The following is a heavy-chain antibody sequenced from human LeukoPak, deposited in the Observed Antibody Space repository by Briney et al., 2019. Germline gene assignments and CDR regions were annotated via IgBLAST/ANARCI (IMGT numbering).Heavy chain of an antibody. V-gene: IGHV3-9*01. J-gene: IGHJ4*02. CDR1: GFTFDNYA. Sequence: GGSLRLSCAASGFTFDNYAMHWVRQAPGKGLEWVSGIAWNSGNTGFADSVKGRFTISRDNAENSLYLQMNSLTPEDTAFYFCAKDTNSYGSGSSYNPWGPFDSWGQGTLVPVSS. CDR2: IAWNSGNT. CDR3: AKDTNSYGSGSSYNPWGPFDS. D-gene: IGHD3-10*01.